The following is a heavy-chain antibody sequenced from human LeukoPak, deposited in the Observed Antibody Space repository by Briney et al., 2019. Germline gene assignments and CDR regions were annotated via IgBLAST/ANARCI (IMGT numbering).Heavy chain of an antibody. CDR1: GFTFRSYW. CDR3: VRGNFNGGIDH. Sequence: GGSLRLSCAASGFTFRSYWMHWVRQAPGKGLEWVSRISTDGSSTKYADFVEGRFTISRGNAKNTLYLQMNSLRAEDTAAYYCVRGNFNGGIDHWGRGTLVTVSP. V-gene: IGHV3-74*01. J-gene: IGHJ4*02. CDR2: ISTDGSST.